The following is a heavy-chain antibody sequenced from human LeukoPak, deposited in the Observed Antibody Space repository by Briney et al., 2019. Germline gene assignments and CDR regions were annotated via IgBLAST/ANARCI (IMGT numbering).Heavy chain of an antibody. D-gene: IGHD5-18*01. Sequence: GGSLRLSCAASGFTFSSYAMSWVRLAPGKGLEWVSAISASGGGTYYADSVKGRFTISRDNSENTLYLQMNSLRAEDTAVYYCTKGEYSYGYLFDYWGQGTLVTVSS. V-gene: IGHV3-23*01. CDR1: GFTFSSYA. CDR3: TKGEYSYGYLFDY. J-gene: IGHJ4*02. CDR2: ISASGGGT.